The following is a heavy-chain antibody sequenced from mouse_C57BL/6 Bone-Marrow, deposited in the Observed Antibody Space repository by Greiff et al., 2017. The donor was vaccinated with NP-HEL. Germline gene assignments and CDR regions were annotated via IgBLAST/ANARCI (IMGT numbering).Heavy chain of an antibody. J-gene: IGHJ2*01. CDR1: GFTFSDYG. Sequence: KLVESGGGLVQPGGSLKLSCAASGFTFSDYGMAWVRQAPRKGPEWVAFISNLAYSIYYADTVTGRFTISRENAKNTLYLEMSILRSEDTAMYYCARHHYGNYFDYWGQGTTLTVSS. D-gene: IGHD2-1*01. CDR3: ARHHYGNYFDY. V-gene: IGHV5-15*01. CDR2: ISNLAYSI.